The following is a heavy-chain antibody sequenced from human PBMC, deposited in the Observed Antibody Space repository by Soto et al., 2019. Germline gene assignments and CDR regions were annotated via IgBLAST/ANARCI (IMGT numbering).Heavy chain of an antibody. Sequence: GGSLRLSCAASGFTFSSYAMHWVRQAPGKGLEWVAVISYDGSNKYYADSVKGRFTISRDNSKNTLYLQMNSLRTEDTALYYCAKDIAAAGDFDYWGQGTLVTVSS. J-gene: IGHJ4*02. CDR3: AKDIAAAGDFDY. CDR1: GFTFSSYA. V-gene: IGHV3-30-3*01. CDR2: ISYDGSNK. D-gene: IGHD6-13*01.